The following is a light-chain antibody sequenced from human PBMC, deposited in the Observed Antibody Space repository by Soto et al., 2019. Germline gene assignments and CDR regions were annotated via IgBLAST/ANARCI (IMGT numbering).Light chain of an antibody. CDR1: QSINSD. V-gene: IGKV3D-15*01. J-gene: IGKJ4*01. CDR3: QQYNNWPVT. Sequence: EIVMTQSPATLSVSPGETARLSCRASQSINSDVAWYQQKFGQTPRLLIHGASTRTTGIAARFSGSGSGTEFTLTISGLQSEDFATYYCQQYNNWPVTFGGGTKVDIK. CDR2: GAS.